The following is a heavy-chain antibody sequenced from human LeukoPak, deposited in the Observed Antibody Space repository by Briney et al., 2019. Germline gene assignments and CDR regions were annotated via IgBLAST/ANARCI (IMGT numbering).Heavy chain of an antibody. J-gene: IGHJ3*02. CDR3: AGDRNSGSSLDI. V-gene: IGHV1-2*02. D-gene: IGHD6-6*01. CDR1: GYTFTGYY. Sequence: ASVKVSCKASGYTFTGYYIHWVRQAPGQGLEWMGWIYPYSGDTNYAQNFQGRVTMTRDTSISTAYMELSSLKSDDTAVYYCAGDRNSGSSLDIWGQGTMLTVSS. CDR2: IYPYSGDT.